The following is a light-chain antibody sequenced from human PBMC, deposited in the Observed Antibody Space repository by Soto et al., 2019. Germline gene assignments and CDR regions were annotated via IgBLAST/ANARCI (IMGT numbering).Light chain of an antibody. CDR3: QQYGHSPRT. Sequence: EVVLTQSPGTLSLSPGERATLSCRASQSVNSTYLAWYQHKPGQAPRLLISDTSSRAIGIPDRFSGSGSGTDFTLTITRLEPEDFAVYYCQQYGHSPRTFGQGTKVEVK. V-gene: IGKV3-20*01. CDR1: QSVNSTY. CDR2: DTS. J-gene: IGKJ1*01.